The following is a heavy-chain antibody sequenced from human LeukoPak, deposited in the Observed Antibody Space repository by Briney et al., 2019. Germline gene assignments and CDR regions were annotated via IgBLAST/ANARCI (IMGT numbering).Heavy chain of an antibody. CDR2: ISTDGNNE. D-gene: IGHD6-19*01. V-gene: IGHV3-30*18. CDR1: GFSFTMYG. Sequence: PGGSLRLSCAASGFSFTMYGIHWVRQSPGKGLEWVAVISTDGNNEYYAKSVKGRFTISRDNSKNTVYLQMTSLRTEDTVVYYCAKDQIGWAPGYVSGPLDQWGQGTLVTVSS. CDR3: AKDQIGWAPGYVSGPLDQ. J-gene: IGHJ4*02.